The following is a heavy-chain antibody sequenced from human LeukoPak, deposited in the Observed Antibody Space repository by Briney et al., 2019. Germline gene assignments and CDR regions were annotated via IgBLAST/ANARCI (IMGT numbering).Heavy chain of an antibody. CDR3: ARDRGRDGYNRRGLDY. CDR1: GFTFSSYA. J-gene: IGHJ4*02. V-gene: IGHV3-7*01. Sequence: GGSLRLSCAASGFTFSSYAITWVRQAPGKGLEWVANIKQDGSEKYYVDSVKGRFTISRDNAKNSLYLQMNSLRAEDTAVYYCARDRGRDGYNRRGLDYWGQGTLVTVSS. D-gene: IGHD5-24*01. CDR2: IKQDGSEK.